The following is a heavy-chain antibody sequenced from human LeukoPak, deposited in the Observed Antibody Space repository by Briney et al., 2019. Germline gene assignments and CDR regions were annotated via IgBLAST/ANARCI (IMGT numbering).Heavy chain of an antibody. CDR2: FYYSGNT. CDR3: ARTAGIAVAGSRQYFDY. V-gene: IGHV4-39*01. Sequence: SETLSLTCVVSGGSISTDNWWSWIRQPPGKGLEWIGSFYYSGNTYYNPSLKSRVTISVDTSKNEFSLNLRSVTAADTAVYYCARTAGIAVAGSRQYFDYWGQGMLVTVSS. CDR1: GGSISTDNW. J-gene: IGHJ4*02. D-gene: IGHD6-19*01.